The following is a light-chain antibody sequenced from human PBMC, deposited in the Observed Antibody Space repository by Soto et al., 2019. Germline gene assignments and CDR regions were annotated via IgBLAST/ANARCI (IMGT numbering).Light chain of an antibody. V-gene: IGKV1-9*01. J-gene: IGKJ3*01. CDR3: QHLNSYPLIT. CDR2: AAS. Sequence: IQLTQSPSSLSASVGDRVTITCRASQGISSYLAWYQQKPGKAPKLLIYAASTLQSGVPSRVSGSGSGTDFTLTISSLQPEDFATDYGQHLNSYPLITFGPGTKVDIK. CDR1: QGISSY.